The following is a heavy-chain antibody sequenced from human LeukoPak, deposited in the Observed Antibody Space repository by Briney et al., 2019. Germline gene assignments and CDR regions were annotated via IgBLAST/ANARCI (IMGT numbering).Heavy chain of an antibody. CDR1: GGSISSYY. J-gene: IGHJ4*02. D-gene: IGHD3-10*01. Sequence: SETLSLTCTVSGGSISSYYRSWIRQPPGKGLEWIGYIYYSGSTNYNPSLKSRVTISVDTSKNQFSLKLSSVTAADTAVYYCARYSSGSYLDYWGQGTLVTVSS. CDR3: ARYSSGSYLDY. V-gene: IGHV4-59*08. CDR2: IYYSGST.